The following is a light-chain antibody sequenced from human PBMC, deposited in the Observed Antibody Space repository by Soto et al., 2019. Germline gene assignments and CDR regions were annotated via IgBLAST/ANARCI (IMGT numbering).Light chain of an antibody. CDR1: QSVTSSY. J-gene: IGKJ5*01. V-gene: IGKV3-20*01. Sequence: EIELTQSPGTLSLSPGERATLSCRASQSVTSSYLAWYQQKPGQAPRLLIYGASSRATGIPDRFSGSGSGTDFTLTISRLEPEDFAVYYCQQYGGSPPITFGQGTRLEIK. CDR3: QQYGGSPPIT. CDR2: GAS.